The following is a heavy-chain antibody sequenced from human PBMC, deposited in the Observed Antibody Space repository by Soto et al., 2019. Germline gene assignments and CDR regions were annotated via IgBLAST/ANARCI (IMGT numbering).Heavy chain of an antibody. J-gene: IGHJ4*02. V-gene: IGHV3-66*01. CDR1: GITVSTHF. Sequence: EVQLVESGGGVVQPGGSLRLSCAASGITVSTHFMSWVRQTPGRGLEWVSILNSGGDTYYADSVKGRFTISRDNSKNTVYLQMNDLRPEDTAVYFCARDSHSPNRFDNWGQGTLVTVSS. CDR3: ARDSHSPNRFDN. CDR2: LNSGGDT. D-gene: IGHD2-21*01.